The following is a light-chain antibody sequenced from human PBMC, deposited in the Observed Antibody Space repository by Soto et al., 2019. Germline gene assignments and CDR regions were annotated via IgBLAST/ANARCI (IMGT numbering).Light chain of an antibody. Sequence: QSVLTQPPSVSGAPGQKITISCTGSSSNIGAGYDVHWYRQFPGAAPKLLISGDNNRPSGVPDRFSGSKSGTSASLAITGLQAEDEADYYCQSYDSSLSRVFGTGT. V-gene: IGLV1-40*01. CDR2: GDN. J-gene: IGLJ1*01. CDR3: QSYDSSLSRV. CDR1: SSNIGAGYD.